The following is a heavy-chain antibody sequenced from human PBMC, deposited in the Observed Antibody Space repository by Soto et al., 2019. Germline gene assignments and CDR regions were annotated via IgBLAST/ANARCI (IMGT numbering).Heavy chain of an antibody. J-gene: IGHJ4*02. CDR2: INAGNGNT. CDR1: GYTFTSYD. CDR3: ARGLGKSPELGY. V-gene: IGHV1-3*01. Sequence: ASVKVSCKASGYTFTSYDMHWVRQAPGQRLEWMGWINAGNGNTNYAQKLQGRVTMTTDTSTSTAYMELRSLRSDDTAVYYCARGLGKSPELGYWGQGTLVTVSS.